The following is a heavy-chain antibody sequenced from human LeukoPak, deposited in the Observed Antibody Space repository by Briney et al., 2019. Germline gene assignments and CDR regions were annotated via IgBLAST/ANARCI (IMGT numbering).Heavy chain of an antibody. CDR1: GGSISSYY. Sequence: SETLSLTCTVSGGSISSYYWSWIRQPPGKGLEWIGYIYYSGSTNYNPSLKSRVTISVDTSKNQFSLKLSSVTAADTAVYYCARDRPYSSSSPNYYYYMDVWGKGTTVTVSS. CDR3: ARDRPYSSSSPNYYYYMDV. CDR2: IYYSGST. D-gene: IGHD6-6*01. J-gene: IGHJ6*03. V-gene: IGHV4-59*01.